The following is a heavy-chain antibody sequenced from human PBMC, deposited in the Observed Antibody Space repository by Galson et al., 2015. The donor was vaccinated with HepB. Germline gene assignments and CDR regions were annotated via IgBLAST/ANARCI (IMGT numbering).Heavy chain of an antibody. V-gene: IGHV3-15*01. CDR3: TTIFGDFYFQH. CDR1: GFIFSNVW. J-gene: IGHJ1*01. Sequence: SLRLSCAASGFIFSNVWMNWVRQAPGKGLEWVGRIKSKYNGGTMDYAAPVKGRFSISRDDSQNTLFLEMNSLKTEDTAVYYCTTIFGDFYFQHWGQGSLVTVSS. CDR2: IKSKYNGGTM. D-gene: IGHD3-3*01.